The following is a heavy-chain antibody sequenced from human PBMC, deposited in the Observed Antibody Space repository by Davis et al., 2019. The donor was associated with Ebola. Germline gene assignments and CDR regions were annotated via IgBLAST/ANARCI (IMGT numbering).Heavy chain of an antibody. D-gene: IGHD3-16*01. V-gene: IGHV1-18*01. CDR2: ISAYNGNT. CDR3: ARDRGTRIYYYGMDV. J-gene: IGHJ6*02. CDR1: GYTFTSYS. Sequence: ASVKVSCKASGYTFTSYSISWVRQAPGQGLEWMGWISAYNGNTNYAQKLQGRVTMTTDTSTSTAYMELRSLRSDDTAVYYCARDRGTRIYYYGMDVWGQGTTVTVSS.